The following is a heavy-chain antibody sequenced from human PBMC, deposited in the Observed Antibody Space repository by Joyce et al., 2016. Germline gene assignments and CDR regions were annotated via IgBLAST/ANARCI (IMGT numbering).Heavy chain of an antibody. CDR3: ARDGFLEWLGDDY. Sequence: QLQLQESGPGLVRPSETLSLTCTVSGGSISSSSYYWGWIRQPPGRGREWIGSFYDSGITSYNPALRSRVTISVDTSKNQFSLKLSSVTAADTAVYYCARDGFLEWLGDDYWGQGTLVTVSS. J-gene: IGHJ4*02. CDR1: GGSISSSSYY. D-gene: IGHD3-3*01. V-gene: IGHV4-39*07. CDR2: FYDSGIT.